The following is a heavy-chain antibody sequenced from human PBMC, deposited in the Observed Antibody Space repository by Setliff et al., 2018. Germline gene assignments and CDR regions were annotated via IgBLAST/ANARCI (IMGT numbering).Heavy chain of an antibody. Sequence: SETLSLTCTVSGGSISSGSYYWSWIRQPAGKGLEWIGHIYTSGSTNYNPSLKSRVTISVDTSKNQISLKLSSVTAADTAVYYCARVGGADYYDSSGYYFLKQYYFDYWGQGTLVTVSS. CDR2: IYTSGST. J-gene: IGHJ4*02. CDR3: ARVGGADYYDSSGYYFLKQYYFDY. V-gene: IGHV4-61*09. CDR1: GGSISSGSYY. D-gene: IGHD3-22*01.